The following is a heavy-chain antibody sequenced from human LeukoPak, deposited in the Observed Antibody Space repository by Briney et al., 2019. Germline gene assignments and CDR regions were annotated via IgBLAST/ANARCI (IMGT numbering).Heavy chain of an antibody. CDR2: IKQDGSEK. CDR3: AKDPRLHFIRTLTGGY. V-gene: IGHV3-7*03. Sequence: GGSLRLSCAASGFTFSSYWMSWVRQAPGKGLEWVANIKQDGSEKYYVDSVKGRFTISRDNAKNSLYLQMNSLRAEDTAVYYCAKDPRLHFIRTLTGGYWGQGTLVTVSS. CDR1: GFTFSSYW. D-gene: IGHD1-14*01. J-gene: IGHJ4*02.